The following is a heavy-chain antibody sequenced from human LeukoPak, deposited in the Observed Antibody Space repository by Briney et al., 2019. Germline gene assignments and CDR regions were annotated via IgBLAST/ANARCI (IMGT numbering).Heavy chain of an antibody. V-gene: IGHV4-39*01. J-gene: IGHJ4*02. CDR2: IYYSGSA. D-gene: IGHD4-11*01. CDR1: GGSISSGDYY. Sequence: PSETLSLTCTVSGGSISSGDYYWSWIRQPPGKGLEWIGSIYYSGSAYYNPSLKSRVTISVDTSKNQFSLKLSSVTAADTAVYYCTRRGTATTERFDYWGQGTLVTVSS. CDR3: TRRGTATTERFDY.